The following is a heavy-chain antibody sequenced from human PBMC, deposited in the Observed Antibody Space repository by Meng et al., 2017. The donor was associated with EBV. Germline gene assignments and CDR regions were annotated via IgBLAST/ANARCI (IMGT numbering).Heavy chain of an antibody. V-gene: IGHV1-69*01. CDR1: GGTFRSDA. J-gene: IGHJ4*02. D-gene: IGHD3-10*01. CDR3: ASESGRGFTPDY. Sequence: QVQLLQSGAEGKKPWSSVKVSCRTSGGTFRSDAVSWVRQAPGQGLEWMGGLIPMVGAPHYAQKFQGRVTIIADESTSTHSMELNSLRSEDTAMYYCASESGRGFTPDYWGQGTLVTVSS. CDR2: LIPMVGAP.